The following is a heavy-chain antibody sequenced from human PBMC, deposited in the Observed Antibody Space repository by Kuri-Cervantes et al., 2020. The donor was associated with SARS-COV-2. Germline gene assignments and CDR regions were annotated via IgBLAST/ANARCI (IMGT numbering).Heavy chain of an antibody. J-gene: IGHJ4*02. CDR2: IDWDDDK. Sequence: SGPTLVKPTQTLTLTCTFSGFSLSTSGMCVSWIRQPPGKALEWLALIDWDDDKYYSTSLKTRLTISKDTSKNQVVLTMTNMDPVDTATYYCARTTKYYDYVWGSYGGRYYFDYWGQGTQVTVSS. V-gene: IGHV2-70*01. CDR1: GFSLSTSGMC. CDR3: ARTTKYYDYVWGSYGGRYYFDY. D-gene: IGHD3-16*01.